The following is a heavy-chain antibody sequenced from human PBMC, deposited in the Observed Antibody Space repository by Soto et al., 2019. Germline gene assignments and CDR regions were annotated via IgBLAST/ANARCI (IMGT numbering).Heavy chain of an antibody. CDR1: GGSFSGYY. D-gene: IGHD4-17*01. V-gene: IGHV4-34*01. J-gene: IGHJ4*02. CDR3: ARPEHPGDYGDYVMDY. CDR2: INHSGST. Sequence: SETLSLTCAVYGGSFSGYYWSWIRQPPGKGLEWIGEINHSGSTNYNPSLKSRVTISVDTSKNQFSLKLSSVTAADTAVYYCARPEHPGDYGDYVMDYWSQGTLVTVSS.